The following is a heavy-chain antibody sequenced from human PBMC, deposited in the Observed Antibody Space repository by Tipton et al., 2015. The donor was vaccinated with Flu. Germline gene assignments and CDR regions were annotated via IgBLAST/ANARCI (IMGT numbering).Heavy chain of an antibody. V-gene: IGHV4-4*07. CDR2: ISPTGST. CDR3: ARDLRGYRGYTGGDAFDI. Sequence: TLSLICTVSGGSISKYYWSWIRQPAGKGLEWIGRISPTGSTLYNASLKGRVTMSLDTSKSQLSLRLSSATAADTAFYYCARDLRGYRGYTGGDAFDIWGQGTVLSVSS. CDR1: GGSISKYY. D-gene: IGHD5-12*01. J-gene: IGHJ3*02.